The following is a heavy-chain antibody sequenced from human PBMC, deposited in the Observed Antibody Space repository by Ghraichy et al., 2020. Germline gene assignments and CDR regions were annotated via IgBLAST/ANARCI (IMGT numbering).Heavy chain of an antibody. CDR2: IFSSGST. V-gene: IGHV4-4*07. J-gene: IGHJ6*02. CDR1: GGSINDHY. CDR3: AREVRNANYHFYAMDV. Sequence: QTLSLTCTVSGGSINDHYWSWIRQPAGKGLEWIGRIFSSGSTNYNPSLKSRVTMSVDTSKNQFSLKLSSVSAADTALYYCAREVRNANYHFYAMDVWGQGTTVTVSS. D-gene: IGHD1-1*01.